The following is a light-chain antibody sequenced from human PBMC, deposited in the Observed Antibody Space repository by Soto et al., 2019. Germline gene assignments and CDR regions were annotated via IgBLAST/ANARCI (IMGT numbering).Light chain of an antibody. V-gene: IGLV2-8*01. CDR1: SSDVGAYNY. CDR3: SSYASSNNF. J-gene: IGLJ6*01. Sequence: QSVLTQPPSASGSPGQSVTISCTGTSSDVGAYNYVSWYQQHPGKAPKLMIYEVSKRPSGVPDRFSGSKSGNTASLTVSGLQAEDEADYYCSSYASSNNFFG. CDR2: EVS.